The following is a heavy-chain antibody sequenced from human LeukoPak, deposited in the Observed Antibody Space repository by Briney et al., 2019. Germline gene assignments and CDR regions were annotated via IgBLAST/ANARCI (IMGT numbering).Heavy chain of an antibody. CDR3: AQVRTTMPVPEGPMSYIHH. CDR1: GFSVTSTGVG. Sequence: SGPTLVKPTQTLTLTCTFSGFSVTSTGVGVGWLRQPPGKALEWLAIIYWSDDKRYSRSLKNRLSITKDTSKNQVGLTMTNMDPLDTGTYYCAQVRTTMPVPEGPMSYIHHWGQGTLVTVSS. D-gene: IGHD1-26*01. V-gene: IGHV2-5*01. CDR2: IYWSDDK. J-gene: IGHJ4*02.